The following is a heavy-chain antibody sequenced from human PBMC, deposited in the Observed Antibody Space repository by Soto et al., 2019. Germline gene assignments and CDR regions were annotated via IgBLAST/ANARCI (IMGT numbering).Heavy chain of an antibody. D-gene: IGHD3-16*01. CDR2: IYYSGST. V-gene: IGHV4-59*01. CDR1: GGSISSYY. CDR3: ARDQGLQGVNALAFDI. Sequence: SETLSLTCTVSGGSISSYYWSWIRQPPGKGLEWIGCIYYSGSTNYNPSLKSRVTISVDTSKNQFSLKLSSVTAADTAVYYCARDQGLQGVNALAFDIWGQGTMVTVSS. J-gene: IGHJ3*02.